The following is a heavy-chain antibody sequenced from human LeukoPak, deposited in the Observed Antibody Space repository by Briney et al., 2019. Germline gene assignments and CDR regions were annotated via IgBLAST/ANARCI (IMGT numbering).Heavy chain of an antibody. CDR1: GGSFSGYY. CDR2: INHSGNT. V-gene: IGHV4-34*01. Sequence: SETLSLTCAVYGGSFSGYYWSWIRQPPGEGLEWIGEINHSGNTNYNPSLKSRVTISVDTSKSQFSLKLSSVTAADTAVYYCARGGEMVYCSDGSCSSSRYPFDYWGQGTLVTASS. D-gene: IGHD2-15*01. J-gene: IGHJ4*02. CDR3: ARGGEMVYCSDGSCSSSRYPFDY.